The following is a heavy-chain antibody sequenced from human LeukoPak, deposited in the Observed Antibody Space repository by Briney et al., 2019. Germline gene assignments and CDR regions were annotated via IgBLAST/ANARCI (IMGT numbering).Heavy chain of an antibody. CDR1: GFTFSSYG. CDR2: ISGSGVST. J-gene: IGHJ4*02. Sequence: GGSLRLSCAASGFTFSSYGMSWVRQAPGQGLEWVSGISGSGVSTYYADSVKGRFTISRVNSKNTLYLRMNSLRAEDTAVYYCAREWARSAGTDYWGQGTLVTVSS. D-gene: IGHD6-13*01. V-gene: IGHV3-23*01. CDR3: AREWARSAGTDY.